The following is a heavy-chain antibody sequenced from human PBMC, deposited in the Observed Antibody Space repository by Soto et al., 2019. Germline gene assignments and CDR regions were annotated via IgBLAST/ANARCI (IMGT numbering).Heavy chain of an antibody. Sequence: PSETLSLTCTVSGAYMRNDYYYWSWVRQNPGKDLEWIGHMHHSGRTHYNPSLKNRVAISVDTSKNQFSLYLNSVTAADTAVYYCARWVEVSLDYFDSWGQGTPVTVSS. J-gene: IGHJ4*02. V-gene: IGHV4-31*03. CDR3: ARWVEVSLDYFDS. D-gene: IGHD2-15*01. CDR1: GAYMRNDYYY. CDR2: MHHSGRT.